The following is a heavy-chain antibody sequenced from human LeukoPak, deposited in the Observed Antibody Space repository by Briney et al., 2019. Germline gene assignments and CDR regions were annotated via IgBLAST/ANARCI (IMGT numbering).Heavy chain of an antibody. V-gene: IGHV4-39*07. CDR1: GGSISSGSYY. CDR3: ATTYYYDSSGYYYRSGWFDP. J-gene: IGHJ5*02. D-gene: IGHD3-22*01. CDR2: INHSGST. Sequence: SETLSLTCTVSGGSISSGSYYWSWIRQPPGKGLEWIGEINHSGSTNYNPSLKSRVTISVDTSKNQFSLKLSSVTAADTAVYYCATTYYYDSSGYYYRSGWFDPWGQGTLVTVSS.